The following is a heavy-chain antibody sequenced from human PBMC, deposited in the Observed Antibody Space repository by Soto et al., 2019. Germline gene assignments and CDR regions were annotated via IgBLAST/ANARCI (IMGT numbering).Heavy chain of an antibody. V-gene: IGHV2-5*02. Sequence: KESGPTLVKPTQTLTLTCTFSGFSLSTGGVGVGWIRQPPGKALEWLALIYWDDDKRYSPSLKSRLTITKDTSKNQVVLTMTNMDPVDTATYYCARRLYSSAWPWDSGVFDYWGQGTLVTVSS. CDR1: GFSLSTGGVG. CDR3: ARRLYSSAWPWDSGVFDY. CDR2: IYWDDDK. D-gene: IGHD6-19*01. J-gene: IGHJ4*02.